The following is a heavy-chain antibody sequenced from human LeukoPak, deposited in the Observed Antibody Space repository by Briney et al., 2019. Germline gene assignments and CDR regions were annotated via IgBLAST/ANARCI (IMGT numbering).Heavy chain of an antibody. CDR1: GGSFSTYY. Sequence: SETLSLTCAVYGGSFSTYYWSWIRQSPGKGLEWIGEINHSGSTIYTPSLKSRVTISVDTSKNQFSLQLTSVTAADTAVYYCARWSGAIHVFDPWGQGALVTVSS. V-gene: IGHV4-34*01. D-gene: IGHD2-21*01. CDR2: INHSGST. CDR3: ARWSGAIHVFDP. J-gene: IGHJ5*02.